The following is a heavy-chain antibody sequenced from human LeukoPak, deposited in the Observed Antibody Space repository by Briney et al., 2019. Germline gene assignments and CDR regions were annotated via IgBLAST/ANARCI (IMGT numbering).Heavy chain of an antibody. CDR3: ARSRRWFGELLYGAFDI. CDR2: IYYSGST. CDR1: GGSISSGDYY. D-gene: IGHD3-10*01. V-gene: IGHV4-30-4*08. J-gene: IGHJ3*02. Sequence: PSQTLSLTCTVSGGSISSGDYYWSWIRQPPGKGLEWIGYIYYSGSTYYNPSLKSRVTISVDTSKNQFSLKLSSVTAADTAVYYCARSRRWFGELLYGAFDIWGQGTMVTVSS.